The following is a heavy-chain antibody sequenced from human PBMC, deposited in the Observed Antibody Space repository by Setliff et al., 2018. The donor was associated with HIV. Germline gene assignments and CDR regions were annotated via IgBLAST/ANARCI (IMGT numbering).Heavy chain of an antibody. V-gene: IGHV7-4-1*02. J-gene: IGHJ6*03. CDR3: AKVPGLWSRHLDFYYMDV. Sequence: GASVKVSCKASGYTFTRHAMNWVRQAPGQGLEWMGWINTNTGNPTYAKGFTGRFVFSLDTSVSTAFLQISSLKTEDTAVYYCAKVPGLWSRHLDFYYMDVWGKGTTVTVSS. CDR2: INTNTGNP. CDR1: GYTFTRHA. D-gene: IGHD3-10*01.